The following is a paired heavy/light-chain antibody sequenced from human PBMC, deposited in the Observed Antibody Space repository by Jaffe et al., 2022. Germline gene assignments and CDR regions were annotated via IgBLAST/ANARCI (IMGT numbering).Light chain of an antibody. CDR3: QQYGSSPPRMYT. CDR1: QSVSSSY. CDR2: GAS. J-gene: IGKJ2*01. V-gene: IGKV3-20*01. Sequence: EIVLTQSPGTLSLSPGERATLSCRASQSVSSSYLAWYQQKPGQAPRLLIYGASSRATGIPDRFSGSGSGTDFTLTISRLEPEDFAVYYCQQYGSSPPRMYTFGQGTKLEIK.
Heavy chain of an antibody. CDR1: GGSFSGYY. J-gene: IGHJ5*02. V-gene: IGHV4-34*01. D-gene: IGHD2-15*01. CDR3: ARGPLGGRYCSGGSCYPNTFDP. CDR2: INHSGST. Sequence: QVQLQQWGAGLLKPSETLSLTCAVYGGSFSGYYWSWIRQPPGKGLEWIGEINHSGSTNYNPSLKSRVTISVDTSKNQFSLKLSSVTAADTAVYYCARGPLGGRYCSGGSCYPNTFDPWGQGTLVTVSS.